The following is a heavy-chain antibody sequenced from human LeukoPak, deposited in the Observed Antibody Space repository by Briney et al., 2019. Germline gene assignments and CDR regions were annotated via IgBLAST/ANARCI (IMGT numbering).Heavy chain of an antibody. CDR1: GNYW. D-gene: IGHD3-3*01. V-gene: IGHV3-74*01. CDR2: INSDGSWT. J-gene: IGHJ4*02. CDR3: ARDGLGFSGRDY. Sequence: GGSLRLSCAASGNYWMHWVRQAPGKGLVWVSHINSDGSWTCYADSVKGRFTISKDNAKNTVYLQMNSLRAEDTAVYYCARDGLGFSGRDYRGQGTVVTVSS.